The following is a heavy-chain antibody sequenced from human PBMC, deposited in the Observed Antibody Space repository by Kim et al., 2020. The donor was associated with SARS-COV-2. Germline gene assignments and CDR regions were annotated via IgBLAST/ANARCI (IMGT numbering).Heavy chain of an antibody. D-gene: IGHD3-10*01. J-gene: IGHJ6*02. CDR3: ARGSMVRGVIPSLYYYYYGMDV. V-gene: IGHV3-21*01. CDR1: GFTFSSYS. Sequence: GGSLRLSCAASGFTFSSYSMNWVRQAPGKGLEWVSSISSSSSYIYYADSVKGRFTISRDNAKNSLYLQMNSLRAEDTAVYYCARGSMVRGVIPSLYYYYYGMDVWGQGTTVTVSS. CDR2: ISSSSSYI.